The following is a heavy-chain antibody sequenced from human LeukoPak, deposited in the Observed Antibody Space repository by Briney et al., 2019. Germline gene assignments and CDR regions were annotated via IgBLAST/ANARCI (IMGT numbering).Heavy chain of an antibody. CDR3: ARYSSGFDP. D-gene: IGHD6-19*01. J-gene: IGHJ5*02. Sequence: GGSLRLSCEASGFTFSSYAMSWVRQAPGKGLEWVSAISGSGDSTYYGDSVKGRFTISGDNSKNTLYLQMNSLRAEDTAVYYCARYSSGFDPWGQGTLVTVSS. CDR2: ISGSGDST. V-gene: IGHV3-23*01. CDR1: GFTFSSYA.